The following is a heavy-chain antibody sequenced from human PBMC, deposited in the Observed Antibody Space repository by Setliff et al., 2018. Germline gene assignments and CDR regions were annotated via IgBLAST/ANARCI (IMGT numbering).Heavy chain of an antibody. J-gene: IGHJ3*02. CDR3: ARSPLDDAFDI. CDR1: GYSFTTYW. CDR2: IYPADPDP. V-gene: IGHV5-51*01. Sequence: PGESLKISCKGSGYSFTTYWIGWVRQMPGKGLELMGIIYPADPDPRYSPSFQGQVTISVDKSISTVYLHWSSLKASDTAMYYCARSPLDDAFDIWGQGTMVTVSS.